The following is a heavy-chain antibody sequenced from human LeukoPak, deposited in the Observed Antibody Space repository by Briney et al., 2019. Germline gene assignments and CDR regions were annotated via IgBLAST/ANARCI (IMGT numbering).Heavy chain of an antibody. Sequence: SETLSLTCAVYGGSFSGYYWSWIRQPPGKGLEWIGEINHSGSTNYNPSPKSRVTISVDTSKNQFSLKLSSVTAADTAVYYCARTAVAGPSPRDYWGQGTLVTVSS. J-gene: IGHJ4*02. D-gene: IGHD6-19*01. CDR2: INHSGST. CDR3: ARTAVAGPSPRDY. V-gene: IGHV4-34*01. CDR1: GGSFSGYY.